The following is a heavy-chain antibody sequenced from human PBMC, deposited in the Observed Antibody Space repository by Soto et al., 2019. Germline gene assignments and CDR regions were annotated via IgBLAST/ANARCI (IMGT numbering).Heavy chain of an antibody. V-gene: IGHV1-69*01. D-gene: IGHD6-6*01. CDR1: GGTFSSYA. CDR3: ARSVYISSSDWFDP. J-gene: IGHJ5*02. CDR2: IIPIFGTA. Sequence: QVQLVQSGAEVKKPGSSVKVSCKASGGTFSSYAISWVRQAPGQGLEWMGGIIPIFGTANYAQKFQGRVTIHADESTSKAYMELSSLRSEDTDVYYCARSVYISSSDWFDPWGQGPLVTVSS.